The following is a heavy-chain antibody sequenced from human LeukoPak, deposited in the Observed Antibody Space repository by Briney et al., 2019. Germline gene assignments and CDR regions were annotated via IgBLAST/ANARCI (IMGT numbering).Heavy chain of an antibody. J-gene: IGHJ6*03. V-gene: IGHV4-59*10. CDR2: IYTSGST. Sequence: PSETLSLTCAVYGGSFSGYYWSWIRQPAGKGLEWIGRIYTSGSTNYNPSLKSRVTMSVDTSKNQFSLKLSSVTAADTAVYYCARAGQLLQRYYYMDVWGKGTTVTVSS. D-gene: IGHD2-2*01. CDR1: GGSFSGYY. CDR3: ARAGQLLQRYYYMDV.